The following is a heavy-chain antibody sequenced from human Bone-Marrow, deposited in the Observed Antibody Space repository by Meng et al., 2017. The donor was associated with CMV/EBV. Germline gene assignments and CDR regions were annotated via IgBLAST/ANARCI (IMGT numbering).Heavy chain of an antibody. CDR1: GDSVSSNGAA. V-gene: IGHV6-1*01. Sequence: ISGDSVSSNGAAWNWIRQYPSRGLEWLGRTYYRSKWYFDYAESVKSRITINPDTSKNQVSLQLNSVTPEDTAVYYFTRETNDWRFDYWGQGILVTVSS. CDR2: TYYRSKWYF. CDR3: TRETNDWRFDY. J-gene: IGHJ4*02. D-gene: IGHD2-8*01.